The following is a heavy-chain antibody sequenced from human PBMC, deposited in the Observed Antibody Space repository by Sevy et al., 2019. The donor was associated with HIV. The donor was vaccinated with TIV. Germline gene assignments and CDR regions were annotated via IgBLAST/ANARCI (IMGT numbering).Heavy chain of an antibody. CDR2: IKLDGSEK. J-gene: IGHJ6*02. CDR3: ARDCNSATCLWGLDV. Sequence: GGSLRLSCAASGFTFNRYWMSWVRQAPGKGLQWVANIKLDGSEKYYLDSVRGRFTISRDNAKNSLYLQMNSLIAEDTAVYYCARDCNSATCLWGLDVWGLGTTVTVSS. D-gene: IGHD1-26*01. CDR1: GFTFNRYW. V-gene: IGHV3-7*03.